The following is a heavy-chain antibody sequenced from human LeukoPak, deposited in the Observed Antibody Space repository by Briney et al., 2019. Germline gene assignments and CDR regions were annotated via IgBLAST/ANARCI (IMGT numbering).Heavy chain of an antibody. J-gene: IGHJ4*02. Sequence: GGSLRLSCAASGFTFSSYGMHWVRQAPGKGLEWVAFIRYDGSNKCYADSVKGRFTISRDNSKNTLYLQMNSLRAEDTAVYYCAKGCSSTSCYAYWGQGTLVTVSS. CDR1: GFTFSSYG. V-gene: IGHV3-30*02. D-gene: IGHD2-2*01. CDR2: IRYDGSNK. CDR3: AKGCSSTSCYAY.